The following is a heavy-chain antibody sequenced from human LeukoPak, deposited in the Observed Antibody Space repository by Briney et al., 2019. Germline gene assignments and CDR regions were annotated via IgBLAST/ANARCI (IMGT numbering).Heavy chain of an antibody. Sequence: GGSLRLSCAASGFTFSSYGMHWVRQAPGKGLEWVAVIYSGGSTHYADSVKGRFTISRDNSKNTLSLQVNSLRAEDTAVYYCAKGGPVAGLRDFWGQGTLVTVSS. CDR2: IYSGGST. J-gene: IGHJ4*02. CDR3: AKGGPVAGLRDF. V-gene: IGHV3-NL1*01. D-gene: IGHD6-19*01. CDR1: GFTFSSYG.